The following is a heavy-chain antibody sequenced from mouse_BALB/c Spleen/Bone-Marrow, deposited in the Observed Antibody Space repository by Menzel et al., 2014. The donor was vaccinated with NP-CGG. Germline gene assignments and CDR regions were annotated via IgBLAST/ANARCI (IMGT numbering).Heavy chain of an antibody. J-gene: IGHJ1*01. V-gene: IGHV14-3*02. CDR2: IDPANGNT. CDR1: GFNIKDTY. D-gene: IGHD2-14*01. Sequence: EVQLVESGAELVKPGASVKLSCTASGFNIKDTYMHWVKRRPEQGLEWIGRIDPANGNTKYDPKFQGKATITAATSSNTAYLQLSSLTSEDTAVYYCASYRYGWYYDVWGAGTTVTVSS. CDR3: ASYRYGWYYDV.